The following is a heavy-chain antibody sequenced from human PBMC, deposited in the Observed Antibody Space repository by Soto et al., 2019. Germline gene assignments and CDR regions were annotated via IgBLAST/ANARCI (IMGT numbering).Heavy chain of an antibody. CDR2: INAGNGNT. J-gene: IGHJ6*02. CDR1: GYTITSHA. D-gene: IGHD2-15*01. V-gene: IGHV1-3*01. CDR3: ARVGAGIVGGMDV. Sequence: ASVKVSCKASGYTITSHAMHWVRQAPGQRLEWMGWINAGNGNTKYSQKFQGRVTITRDTSASTAYMELSSLRSEDTAVYYCARVGAGIVGGMDVWGQGTTVTVSS.